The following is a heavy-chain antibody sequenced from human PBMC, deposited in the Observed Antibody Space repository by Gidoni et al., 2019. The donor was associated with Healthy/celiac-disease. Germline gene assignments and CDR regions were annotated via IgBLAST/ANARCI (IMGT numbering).Heavy chain of an antibody. J-gene: IGHJ4*02. CDR1: GYTFTGYY. V-gene: IGHV1-2*02. Sequence: QVQLVQSGAEGKKPGASVKVSCKASGYTFTGYYMHWVRQAPGQGLEWRGWINPNSGGTNYAQKFQGRVTMTRYTSISTAYMELSRLRSDDTAVYYCAREESSSPYFDYWGQGTLVTVSS. CDR3: AREESSSPYFDY. D-gene: IGHD6-6*01. CDR2: INPNSGGT.